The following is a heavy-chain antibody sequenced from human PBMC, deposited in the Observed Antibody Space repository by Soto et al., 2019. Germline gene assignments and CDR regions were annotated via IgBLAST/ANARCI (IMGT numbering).Heavy chain of an antibody. CDR2: IIPIYGTA. V-gene: IGHV1-69*01. CDR3: AKIAVLGGLGWFDP. J-gene: IGHJ5*02. Sequence: QVQLVQSGAEVKKPGSSVTVSCKASGGTFSSYAISWVRQAPVQGLEWMGGIIPIYGTANYAQKFQGRVTITADESTSTAHMELSRLRYEDTAPSYCAKIAVLGGLGWFDPWGQGTLVTVSS. CDR1: GGTFSSYA. D-gene: IGHD6-19*01.